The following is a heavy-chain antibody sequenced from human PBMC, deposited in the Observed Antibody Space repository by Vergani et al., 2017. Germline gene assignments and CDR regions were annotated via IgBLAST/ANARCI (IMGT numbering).Heavy chain of an antibody. CDR1: GYTLTELS. CDR3: ATDPVRGSHYYYYYGMDV. D-gene: IGHD6-13*01. CDR2: FDPEDGET. Sequence: QVQLVQSGAEVKKPGASVKVSCKVSGYTLTELSMHWVRQAPGKGLVWMGGFDPEDGETIYAQKFQGRVTMTEDTSTDTAYMELISLRSEDTAVYYCATDPVRGSHYYYYYGMDVWGQGTTVTVSS. V-gene: IGHV1-24*01. J-gene: IGHJ6*02.